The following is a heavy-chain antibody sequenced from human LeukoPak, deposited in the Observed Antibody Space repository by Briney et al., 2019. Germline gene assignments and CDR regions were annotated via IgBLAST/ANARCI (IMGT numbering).Heavy chain of an antibody. J-gene: IGHJ4*02. CDR2: ISYDGSNK. CDR1: RFTFSSYG. V-gene: IGHV3-30*18. D-gene: IGHD6-19*01. Sequence: PGRSLRLSCAASRFTFSSYGMHWVRQAPGKGLEWVAVISYDGSNKYYADSVKGRFTISRDNSKNTLYLQMNSLRAEDTAVYYCAKDAQDSSGWSWGQGTLVTVSS. CDR3: AKDAQDSSGWS.